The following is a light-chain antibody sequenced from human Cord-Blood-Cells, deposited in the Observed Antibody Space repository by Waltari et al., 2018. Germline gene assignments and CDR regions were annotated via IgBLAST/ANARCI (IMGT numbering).Light chain of an antibody. Sequence: EIVLTQSTATLSLSPGERDTLSCRASQSVSRYLAWYQQKPGQAPRPPNYDASNRATGIPARFSGSGSGTDFTLTISSLEPEDFAVYYCQQRSNWPLTFGGGTKVEIK. V-gene: IGKV3-11*01. CDR2: DAS. J-gene: IGKJ4*01. CDR1: QSVSRY. CDR3: QQRSNWPLT.